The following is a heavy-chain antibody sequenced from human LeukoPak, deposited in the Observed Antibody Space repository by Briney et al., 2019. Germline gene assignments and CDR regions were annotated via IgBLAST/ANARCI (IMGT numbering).Heavy chain of an antibody. D-gene: IGHD3-9*01. CDR3: ATNILTGYLLYGMDV. V-gene: IGHV1-24*01. CDR2: FDPEDGET. J-gene: IGHJ6*02. Sequence: SVKVSCKVSGYTLTKLSMHWVRQATGKGLEWMGGFDPEDGETIYAQKFQGRVTMTEDTSTDTAYMELSSLRSEDTAVYYCATNILTGYLLYGMDVWGQGTTVTVSS. CDR1: GYTLTKLS.